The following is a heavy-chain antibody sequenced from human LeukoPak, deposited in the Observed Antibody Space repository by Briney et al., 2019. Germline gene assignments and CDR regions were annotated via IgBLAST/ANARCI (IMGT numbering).Heavy chain of an antibody. D-gene: IGHD3-22*01. Sequence: GGSLRLSCAAPGFTFSNAWMSWVRQAPGKGLEWVGRIKSKTDGGTTDYAAPVTGRFTISRDDSKNTLYLQMNSLKTEDTALYSCTVAYYYDTSGYIASRKVDYWGQGTLVTVSS. J-gene: IGHJ4*02. CDR1: GFTFSNAW. CDR3: TVAYYYDTSGYIASRKVDY. CDR2: IKSKTDGGTT. V-gene: IGHV3-15*01.